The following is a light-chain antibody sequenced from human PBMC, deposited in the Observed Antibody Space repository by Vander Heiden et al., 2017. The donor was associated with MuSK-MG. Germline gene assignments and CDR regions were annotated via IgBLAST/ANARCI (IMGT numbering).Light chain of an antibody. V-gene: IGKV3-20*01. CDR3: QQYGSSPWT. CDR1: QSVSNSY. J-gene: IGKJ1*01. CDR2: GAS. Sequence: EIVLTQSPGPLSLSRGERATLSSRASQSVSNSYLAWYQQKPGQSPRLLIYGASSRATGIPDRFSGSGSGTDFTLTISRLEPEDFAVYYCQQYGSSPWTFGQGTKVEIK.